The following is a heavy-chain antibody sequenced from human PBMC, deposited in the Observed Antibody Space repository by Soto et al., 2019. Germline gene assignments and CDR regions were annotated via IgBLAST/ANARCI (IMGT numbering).Heavy chain of an antibody. D-gene: IGHD1-7*01. Sequence: EVQLVESGGGLVQPGGSLRLSCAASGFTFSSYSMNWVRQAPGKGLEWVSYISSISSTIYYANSVKGRFTISRDNAKNSLYLQVSSLRAEDTAVYYCARGKVNWNYVPWDACDIWGEGTMVAVSS. J-gene: IGHJ3*02. CDR1: GFTFSSYS. CDR3: ARGKVNWNYVPWDACDI. V-gene: IGHV3-48*01. CDR2: ISSISSTI.